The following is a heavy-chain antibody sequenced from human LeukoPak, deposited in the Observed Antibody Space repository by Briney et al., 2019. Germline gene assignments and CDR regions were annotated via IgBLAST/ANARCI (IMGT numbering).Heavy chain of an antibody. D-gene: IGHD2-2*01. Sequence: SVKVSCKASGGTFSSYAISWVRQAPGQGLEWMGGIIPIFGTANYAQKFQGRVTITADESTSTAYMELSSLRSEDTAVYYCARDYRCSSTSCHPDHWGQGTLVTVSS. J-gene: IGHJ4*02. CDR3: ARDYRCSSTSCHPDH. CDR2: IIPIFGTA. V-gene: IGHV1-69*13. CDR1: GGTFSSYA.